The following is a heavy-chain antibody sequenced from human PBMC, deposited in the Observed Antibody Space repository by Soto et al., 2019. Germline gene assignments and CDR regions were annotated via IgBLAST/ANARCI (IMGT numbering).Heavy chain of an antibody. CDR3: ARQDYYYYYGMDV. V-gene: IGHV5-51*01. Sequence: GESLKISCKGSGYSFTNYWIGWVRQMPGKDLEWIGIIYPEDSETRYSPSFQGQVTISADKSISTAYLQWSSLKASDTAMYYCARQDYYYYYGMDVWGQGTTVTVSS. CDR1: GYSFTNYW. CDR2: IYPEDSET. J-gene: IGHJ6*02.